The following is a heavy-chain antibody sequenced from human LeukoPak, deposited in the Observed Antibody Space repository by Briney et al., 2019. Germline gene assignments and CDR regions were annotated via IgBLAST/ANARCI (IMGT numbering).Heavy chain of an antibody. CDR1: GFTFSSYA. D-gene: IGHD6-19*01. CDR2: ISYDGSNK. J-gene: IGHJ4*02. CDR3: ARDQTEQWLVDCDY. V-gene: IGHV3-30-3*01. Sequence: GGSLRLSCAASGFTFSSYAMHWVRQAPGKGLEWVAVISYDGSNKYYADSVKGRFTISRDNSKNTLYLQMNSLRAEDTAVYYCARDQTEQWLVDCDYWGQGTLVTVSS.